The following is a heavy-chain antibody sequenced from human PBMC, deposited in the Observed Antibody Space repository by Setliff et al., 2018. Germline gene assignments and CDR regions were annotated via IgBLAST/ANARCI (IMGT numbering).Heavy chain of an antibody. J-gene: IGHJ4*02. Sequence: PGGSLRLSCAASGFTFSSYGMHWVRQAPGKGLEWVAVIWYDGSNKYYADSVKGRFTISRDNSKNTLYLRMNSLRAEDTAVYYCAKISCSGGSCYPDYWGQGTLVTVSS. V-gene: IGHV3-33*06. CDR3: AKISCSGGSCYPDY. D-gene: IGHD2-15*01. CDR1: GFTFSSYG. CDR2: IWYDGSNK.